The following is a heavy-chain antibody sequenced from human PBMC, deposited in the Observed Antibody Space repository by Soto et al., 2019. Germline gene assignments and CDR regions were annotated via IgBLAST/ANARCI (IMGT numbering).Heavy chain of an antibody. J-gene: IGHJ4*02. CDR3: ARLGFPGAIYFDS. Sequence: GESLKISCKGSGYNFTTFWIGWVRHMPGKGLVWMGIIYPGDSETKYSPDFEGQVTISADRSTNTAYLQWRSLRASDTAMYYCARLGFPGAIYFDSWGLGTLVTVSS. CDR2: IYPGDSET. V-gene: IGHV5-51*01. CDR1: GYNFTTFW.